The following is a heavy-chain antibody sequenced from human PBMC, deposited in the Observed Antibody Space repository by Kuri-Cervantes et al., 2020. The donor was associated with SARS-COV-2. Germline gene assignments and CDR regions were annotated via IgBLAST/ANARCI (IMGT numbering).Heavy chain of an antibody. D-gene: IGHD5-12*01. Sequence: GESLKISCAASGFTSSSYSMNWVRQAPGKGLEWVSYISSSSSTIYYADSVKGRFTISRDNAKNSLYLQMNSLRDEDTAVYYCARDANYGSRLPRKFDYWGQGTLVTVSS. CDR2: ISSSSSTI. CDR3: ARDANYGSRLPRKFDY. CDR1: GFTSSSYS. J-gene: IGHJ4*02. V-gene: IGHV3-48*02.